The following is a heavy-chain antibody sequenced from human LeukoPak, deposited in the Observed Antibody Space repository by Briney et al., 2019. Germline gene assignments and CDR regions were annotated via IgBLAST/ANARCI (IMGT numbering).Heavy chain of an antibody. D-gene: IGHD3-10*01. J-gene: IGHJ5*02. CDR2: IYYSGTT. V-gene: IGHV4-39*01. Sequence: SETLSLTCSVSGGSLSSPNHDWAWIRQPPGQGLEWIGSIYYSGTTYYNLSLKSRVTLSLDTSQNQFSLMLSSVTAADTAIYFCARSLGANTWVGNWFDPWGQGTLVTVSP. CDR1: GGSLSSPNHD. CDR3: ARSLGANTWVGNWFDP.